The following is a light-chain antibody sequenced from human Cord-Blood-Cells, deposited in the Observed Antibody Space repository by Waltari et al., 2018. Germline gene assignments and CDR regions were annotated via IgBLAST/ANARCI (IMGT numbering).Light chain of an antibody. Sequence: EIVMTQSPATLSVSPGERATLSCRARQSVSSNLAWYQQKPGQAPRLLIYGASTRATGIPARFSGSGSGTEFTLTISSLQSEDFAVYYCQQYNNWPSPYTFGQGTKLEIK. CDR2: GAS. CDR1: QSVSSN. CDR3: QQYNNWPSPYT. J-gene: IGKJ2*01. V-gene: IGKV3-15*01.